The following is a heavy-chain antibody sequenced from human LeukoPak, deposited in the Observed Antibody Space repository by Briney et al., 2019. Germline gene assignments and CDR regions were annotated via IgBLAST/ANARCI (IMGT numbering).Heavy chain of an antibody. CDR2: IYSGGST. Sequence: GGSLRPSCAASGFSLSNYWMNWVRQAPGKGLEWVSVIYSGGSTYYADSVKGRFTISRDNSKNTLYLQMNSLRAEDTAVYYCAKPKGRSSPPYYYYYGMDVWGQGTTVTVSS. CDR3: AKPKGRSSPPYYYYYGMDV. D-gene: IGHD6-13*01. V-gene: IGHV3-66*01. J-gene: IGHJ6*02. CDR1: GFSLSNYW.